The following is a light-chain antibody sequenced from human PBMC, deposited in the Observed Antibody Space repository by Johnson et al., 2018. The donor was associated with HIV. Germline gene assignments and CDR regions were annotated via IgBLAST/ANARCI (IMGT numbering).Light chain of an antibody. CDR1: SSNIGKNY. V-gene: IGLV1-51*01. J-gene: IGLJ1*01. CDR3: GTWDSGLGAVYV. Sequence: QLVLTQPPSVSAAPGQKVTISCSGSSSNIGKNYVSWYQQLPGKAPKLLIYENNERPSGIPDRFSGSKSGTSATLGITGLQTGDEADYYCGTWDSGLGAVYVFGPGTKVTVL. CDR2: ENN.